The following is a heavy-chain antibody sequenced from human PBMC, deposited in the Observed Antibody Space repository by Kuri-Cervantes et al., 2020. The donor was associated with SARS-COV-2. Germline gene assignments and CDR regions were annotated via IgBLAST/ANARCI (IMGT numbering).Heavy chain of an antibody. D-gene: IGHD3-22*01. CDR1: GFTFSSYA. Sequence: GESLKISCAASGFTFSSYAMHWVRQAPGKGLEWVAVTSYDGSNKYYAGSVKGRFTISRDNSKNTLYLQMNSLRAEDTAVYYCARVGDSSGYYYGNYYYYMDVWGKGTTVTVSS. CDR3: ARVGDSSGYYYGNYYYYMDV. J-gene: IGHJ6*03. CDR2: TSYDGSNK. V-gene: IGHV3-30-3*01.